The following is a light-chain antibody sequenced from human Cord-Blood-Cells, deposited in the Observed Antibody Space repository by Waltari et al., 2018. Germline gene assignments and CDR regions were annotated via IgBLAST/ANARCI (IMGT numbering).Light chain of an antibody. CDR3: QQYGSSPYT. Sequence: EIALSQSPGTMSLSPGGRATLSCRASQSVSSSYLAWYQQKPGQAPRLLIYGASSRATGIPDRFSGSGSGTDFTLTISRLEPEDFAVYYCQQYGSSPYTFGQGTKLEIK. CDR1: QSVSSSY. J-gene: IGKJ2*01. CDR2: GAS. V-gene: IGKV3-20*01.